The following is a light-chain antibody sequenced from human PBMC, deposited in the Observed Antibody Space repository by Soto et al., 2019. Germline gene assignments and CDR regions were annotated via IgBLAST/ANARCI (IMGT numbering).Light chain of an antibody. CDR3: LQDYNYPYT. CDR1: QGIKND. J-gene: IGKJ2*01. V-gene: IGKV1-6*01. Sequence: AIQMTQSPSSLSASVGDRVTITCRASQGIKNDVAWYQQRPGKVPKLLIHVASSLQSGVPSRFSGSGSGTDFTLTISSLQPEDFATYYCLQDYNYPYTFGQGTKLEIK. CDR2: VAS.